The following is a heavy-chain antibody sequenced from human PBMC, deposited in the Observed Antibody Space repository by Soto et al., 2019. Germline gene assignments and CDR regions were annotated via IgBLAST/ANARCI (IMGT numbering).Heavy chain of an antibody. CDR1: GDSVSSRNYF. CDR3: ARGNVAASGTHFDP. D-gene: IGHD6-13*01. CDR2: IFNSGNI. V-gene: IGHV4-61*01. Sequence: PSETLSLTCSVSGDSVSSRNYFWSWVRQPPGKGLEWIGYIFNSGNINYNPSLKSRVIISVDTSKNQFSLNLSSVTAADTAIYYWARGNVAASGTHFDPWGQGALVTVSS. J-gene: IGHJ5*02.